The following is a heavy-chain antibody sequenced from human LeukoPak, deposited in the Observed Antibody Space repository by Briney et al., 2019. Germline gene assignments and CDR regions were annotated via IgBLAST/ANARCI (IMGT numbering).Heavy chain of an antibody. D-gene: IGHD1-26*01. V-gene: IGHV4-59*12. J-gene: IGHJ6*02. CDR2: IYYSGST. Sequence: PSETLSLTCTVSGGSISSYYWSWIRQPPGKGLEWIGYIYYSGSTNYNPSLKSRVTISVGTSKNQFSLKLSSVTAADTAVYYCARDLKGGSRWYYGMDVWGQGTTVTVSS. CDR3: ARDLKGGSRWYYGMDV. CDR1: GGSISSYY.